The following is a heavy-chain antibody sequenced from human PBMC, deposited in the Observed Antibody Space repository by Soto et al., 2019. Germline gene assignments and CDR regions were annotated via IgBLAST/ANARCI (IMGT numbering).Heavy chain of an antibody. D-gene: IGHD1-26*01. CDR2: INHSGNT. CDR1: GKSPRGYY. Sequence: SETLSLTCAVYGKSPRGYYWSWIRQPPGKALEWIGEINHSGNTNYNPSLKSRVTISVDTSKNQLFLNLSSVTAADTAMYYCARHHVRGRTIAGAAEFWGQGTLVTVSS. V-gene: IGHV4-34*01. J-gene: IGHJ4*02. CDR3: ARHHVRGRTIAGAAEF.